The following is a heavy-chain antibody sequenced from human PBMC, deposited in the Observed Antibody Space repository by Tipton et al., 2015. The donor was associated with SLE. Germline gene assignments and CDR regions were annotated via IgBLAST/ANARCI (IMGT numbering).Heavy chain of an antibody. J-gene: IGHJ4*02. CDR2: IYFDGST. D-gene: IGHD5-12*01. CDR3: ARRRNSGYDWDY. Sequence: TLSLTCAVSGYSITSRNWWAWFRQPPGKGLEWIGYIYFDGSTYYNPSLQSRLTMPVDTSKNQFSLKLTSVTAADTAVYYCARRRNSGYDWDYWGQGTLVTVSS. CDR1: GYSITSRNW. V-gene: IGHV4-28*01.